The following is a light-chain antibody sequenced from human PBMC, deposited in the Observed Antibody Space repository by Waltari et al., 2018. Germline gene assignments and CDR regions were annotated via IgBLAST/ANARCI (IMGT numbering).Light chain of an antibody. CDR3: HQYGTSPLYT. Sequence: DMVAPPSPGTLSWSPGETTTLSCRASQSFGSTYLAWYQQGRGQAPRLLIQGASSRATGAPDRFSGSGAGTDFTRTFSSPEPEDFAVYYCHQYGTSPLYTSGQGTKLEIK. CDR1: QSFGSTY. V-gene: IGKV3-20*01. J-gene: IGKJ2*01. CDR2: GAS.